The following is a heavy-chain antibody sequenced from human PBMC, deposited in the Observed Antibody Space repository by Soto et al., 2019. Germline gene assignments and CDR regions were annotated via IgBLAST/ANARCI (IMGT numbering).Heavy chain of an antibody. CDR2: INHSGST. D-gene: IGHD3-22*01. V-gene: IGHV4-34*01. CDR3: ARGYYDSSGGMFDY. J-gene: IGHJ4*02. CDR1: GGSFSGYY. Sequence: QVQLQQWGAGLLKPSETLSLTCAVYGGSFSGYYWSWIRQPPGKGLEWIGEINHSGSTNYNPSLKSRVTISVDTSKNQFSLKLSSVTAADTAVYYCARGYYDSSGGMFDYWGQGTLVTVSS.